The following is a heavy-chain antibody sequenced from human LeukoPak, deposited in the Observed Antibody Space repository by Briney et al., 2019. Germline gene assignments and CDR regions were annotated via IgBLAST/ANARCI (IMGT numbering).Heavy chain of an antibody. Sequence: ASVKVSCKASGGTFSNSGFTWVRQAPGQGLEWMGGIIPMVGITYYAQKFQGRVTITPDESTSTAYMEVSSLSSEDTAVYYCASGLSGTLRHMDVWGKGTMVTVSS. CDR3: ASGLSGTLRHMDV. J-gene: IGHJ6*03. CDR1: GGTFSNSG. V-gene: IGHV1-69*10. D-gene: IGHD1-20*01. CDR2: IIPMVGIT.